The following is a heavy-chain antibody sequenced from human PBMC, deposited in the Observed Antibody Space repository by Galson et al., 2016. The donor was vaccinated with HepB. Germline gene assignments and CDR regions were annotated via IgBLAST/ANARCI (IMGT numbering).Heavy chain of an antibody. V-gene: IGHV3-30*04. D-gene: IGHD6-19*01. CDR1: GFTFPHHA. Sequence: SLRLSCAASGFTFPHHALHWVRQAPGKGLEWVAVISYDGRNKYYADSVKGRFTISRDNSKKTLYLQMNSLRPDDTALYYCARDQAVAGSGDAFDIWGQGTMVTVSS. CDR2: ISYDGRNK. J-gene: IGHJ3*02. CDR3: ARDQAVAGSGDAFDI.